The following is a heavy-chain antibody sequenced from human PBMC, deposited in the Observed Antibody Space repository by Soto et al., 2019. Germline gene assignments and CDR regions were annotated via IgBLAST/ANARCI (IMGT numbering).Heavy chain of an antibody. CDR1: GGSVSTENHN. D-gene: IGHD2-21*02. CDR2: IYYTGST. CDR3: ARDQYDFRRVSYYYALEV. V-gene: IGHV4-61*01. J-gene: IGHJ6*02. Sequence: SEALSLTCHMSGGSVSTENHNRSWIPHAPGKVLEWIGYIYYTGSTNHNPSLTGQVTMSRATSRDQVSLRLRSVTRADTAVFYFARDQYDFRRVSYYYALEVWGQGTKVTVSS.